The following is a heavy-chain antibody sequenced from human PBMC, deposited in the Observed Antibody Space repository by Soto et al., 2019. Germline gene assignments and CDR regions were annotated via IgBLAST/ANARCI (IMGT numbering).Heavy chain of an antibody. CDR1: ELTFRSYF. Sequence: GVPMILCYASSELTFRSYFRHWIRKAQSKGLEWVAVILNDGSNKYYADSVKGRFTISRDQSKNTLYLQMNSLRREDTAVYYCARPRRDFYYYFGMDVWGQRAKV. D-gene: IGHD6-6*01. CDR3: ARPRRDFYYYFGMDV. CDR2: ILNDGSNK. J-gene: IGHJ6*02. V-gene: IGHV3-30*03.